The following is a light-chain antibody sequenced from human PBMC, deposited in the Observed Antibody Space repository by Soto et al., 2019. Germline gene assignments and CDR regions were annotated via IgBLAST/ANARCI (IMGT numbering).Light chain of an antibody. J-gene: IGKJ5*01. CDR2: DAS. Sequence: EIVLTQSPATLSLSPGARATLSCRASQSVKTFLVWYQQRPGQPPRLLIHDASHRAAGTPARFSGSVFGTDYTLTISSLEPEDAAFYYGQQRSNWPPITFGQGTRLEIK. V-gene: IGKV3-11*01. CDR1: QSVKTF. CDR3: QQRSNWPPIT.